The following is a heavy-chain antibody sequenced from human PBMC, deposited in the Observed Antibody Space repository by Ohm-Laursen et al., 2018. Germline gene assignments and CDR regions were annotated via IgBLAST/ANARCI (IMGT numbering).Heavy chain of an antibody. CDR2: ISSSGGTT. V-gene: IGHV3-23*01. CDR1: GFTFSDYY. J-gene: IGHJ4*02. Sequence: GSLRLSCSASGFTFSDYYMSWIRQAPGKGLEWVSGISSSGGTTYYADSVRGRFTISRDISKNTLSLQMNSLRAEDTAVYYCARRMIMFGGVGFYFDYWGQGTLVTVSS. D-gene: IGHD3-16*01. CDR3: ARRMIMFGGVGFYFDY.